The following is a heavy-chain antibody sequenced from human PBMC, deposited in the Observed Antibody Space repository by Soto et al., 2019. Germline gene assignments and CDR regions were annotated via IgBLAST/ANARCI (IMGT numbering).Heavy chain of an antibody. D-gene: IGHD3-22*01. Sequence: PVGSLRLSCAASGFTFSSYSMNWVRQAPGKGLEWVSSISSSSSYIYYADSVKGRFTISRDNAKNSLYLQMNSLRAEDTAVYYCARDIKVGTYYYDSSGYYYSSYYYYGMDVWGQGTTVTVS. CDR3: ARDIKVGTYYYDSSGYYYSSYYYYGMDV. CDR2: ISSSSSYI. V-gene: IGHV3-21*01. CDR1: GFTFSSYS. J-gene: IGHJ6*02.